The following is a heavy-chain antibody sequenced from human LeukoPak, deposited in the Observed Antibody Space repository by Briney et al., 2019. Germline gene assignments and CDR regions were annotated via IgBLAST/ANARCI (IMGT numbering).Heavy chain of an antibody. Sequence: ASVKVSCKASGYTFTGYYMHCVRQAPGQGLEWMGWINPNSGGTNYAQKFQGRVTMTRDTSISTAYMELSRLRSDDTAVYYCARGKGDYGGNPIDYWGQGTLVTVSS. CDR2: INPNSGGT. J-gene: IGHJ4*02. CDR1: GYTFTGYY. V-gene: IGHV1-2*02. D-gene: IGHD4-23*01. CDR3: ARGKGDYGGNPIDY.